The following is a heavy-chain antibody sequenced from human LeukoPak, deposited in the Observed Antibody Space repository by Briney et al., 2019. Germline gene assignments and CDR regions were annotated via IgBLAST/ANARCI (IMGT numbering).Heavy chain of an antibody. J-gene: IGHJ4*02. D-gene: IGHD2-8*02. CDR3: ARGLVIDY. CDR2: INHSGST. CDR1: GGSFSGYY. V-gene: IGHV4-34*01. Sequence: SETLSLTCAVYGGSFSGYYWSWIRQPPGKGLEWIGEINHSGSTNYHPSLKSRVTISVDTSKNQFSLKLSSVTAADTAVYYCARGLVIDYWGQGTLVTVSS.